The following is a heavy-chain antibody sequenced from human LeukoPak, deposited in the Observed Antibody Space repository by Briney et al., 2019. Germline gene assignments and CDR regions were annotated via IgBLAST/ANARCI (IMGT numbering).Heavy chain of an antibody. J-gene: IGHJ4*02. CDR1: GGSFSGYY. D-gene: IGHD5-18*01. Sequence: SETLSLTCAVYGGSFSGYYWSWIRQPPGQGLEWIGEINHSGSTNYNPSLKSRVTISVDTSKNQFSLKLSSVTAADTAVYYCARGGPGQLWLLDYWGQGTLVTVSS. CDR3: ARGGPGQLWLLDY. V-gene: IGHV4-34*01. CDR2: INHSGST.